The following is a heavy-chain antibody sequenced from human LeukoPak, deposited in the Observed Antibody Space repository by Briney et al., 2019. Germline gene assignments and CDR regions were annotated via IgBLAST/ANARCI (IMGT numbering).Heavy chain of an antibody. CDR2: ISGSGGST. Sequence: AGGSLRLSCAASGFTFSSYAMSRVRQAPGKGLEWVSAISGSGGSTYYADSVKGRFTISRDNSKNTLYLQMNSLRAEDTAVYYCAKDPTAYSSSWYYFDYWGQGTLVTVSS. J-gene: IGHJ4*02. D-gene: IGHD6-13*01. V-gene: IGHV3-23*01. CDR3: AKDPTAYSSSWYYFDY. CDR1: GFTFSSYA.